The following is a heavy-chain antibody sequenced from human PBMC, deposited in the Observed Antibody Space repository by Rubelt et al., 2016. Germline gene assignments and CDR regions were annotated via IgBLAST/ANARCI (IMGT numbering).Heavy chain of an antibody. Sequence: QVQLVESGGGVVQPGRSLRLSCAASGFTFSSYAMHWVRQAPGKGLEWVAAISYDGSNKYQADSVKGRFTISRDNSKNMCFLQMNSLKAEDTASDYWARDDTRDDFWSGYSGYYGMDVWGQGTTVTVSS. CDR3: ARDDTRDDFWSGYSGYYGMDV. V-gene: IGHV3-30*04. CDR2: ISYDGSNK. CDR1: GFTFSSYA. D-gene: IGHD3-3*01. J-gene: IGHJ6*02.